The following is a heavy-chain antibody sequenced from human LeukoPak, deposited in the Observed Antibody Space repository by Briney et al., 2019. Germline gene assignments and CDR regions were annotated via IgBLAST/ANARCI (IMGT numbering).Heavy chain of an antibody. CDR2: IRREGYGGTT. CDR1: GFNFGDYS. J-gene: IGHJ6*04. V-gene: IGHV3-49*03. Sequence: GGSLRLSCTASGFNFGDYSLSWFRQAPGVGLEWVAFIRREGYGGTTEYAASVKGRFTISRDDSKSIAYLQMNSLKTEDTGVYYCTRDHDFRRGPLDVWGKGTTVTVSS. CDR3: TRDHDFRRGPLDV. D-gene: IGHD3-3*01.